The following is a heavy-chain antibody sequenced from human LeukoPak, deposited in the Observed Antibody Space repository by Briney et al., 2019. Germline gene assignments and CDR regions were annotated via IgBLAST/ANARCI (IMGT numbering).Heavy chain of an antibody. D-gene: IGHD3-22*01. CDR3: ARDEARYSSGYYPNWFDP. CDR1: GYTFSSYG. J-gene: IGHJ5*02. V-gene: IGHV1-18*01. CDR2: ISGYNGNT. Sequence: GASVKVSCKASGYTFSSYGISCVRQAPGQGLEWMGWISGYNGNTHYAHNLQGRVTMTTDTSTSTAYMELRSLRSDDTAVYYCARDEARYSSGYYPNWFDPWGQGTLVTVSS.